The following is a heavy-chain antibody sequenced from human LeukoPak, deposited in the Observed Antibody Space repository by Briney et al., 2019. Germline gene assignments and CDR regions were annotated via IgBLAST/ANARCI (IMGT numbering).Heavy chain of an antibody. Sequence: AGGSLSLSCAASTFTFSTYSMNWVRQAPGKGLEWVSSISTTSSYIYYADSVKGRFTNSRDNAKHSLYLQMNSLRAEDTAVYYCAGGPGITGSAGYFECWGQGTLVTVSS. D-gene: IGHD1-20*01. J-gene: IGHJ4*02. CDR3: AGGPGITGSAGYFEC. CDR1: TFTFSTYS. V-gene: IGHV3-21*01. CDR2: ISTTSSYI.